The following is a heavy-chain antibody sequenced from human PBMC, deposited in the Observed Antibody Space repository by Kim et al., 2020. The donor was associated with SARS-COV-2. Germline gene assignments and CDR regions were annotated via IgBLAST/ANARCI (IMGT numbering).Heavy chain of an antibody. D-gene: IGHD6-13*01. CDR3: ARSLEETPNLAAAASPFDY. Sequence: SETLSLTCTVSGGSISSYYWSWIRQPPGKGLEWIGYIYYSGSTNYNPSLKSRVTISVDTSKNQFSLKLSSVTAADTAVYYCARSLEETPNLAAAASPFDYWGQGTLVTVSS. CDR2: IYYSGST. J-gene: IGHJ4*02. CDR1: GGSISSYY. V-gene: IGHV4-59*01.